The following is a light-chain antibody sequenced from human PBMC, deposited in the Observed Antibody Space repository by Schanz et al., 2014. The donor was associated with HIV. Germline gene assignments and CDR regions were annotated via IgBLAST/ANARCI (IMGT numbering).Light chain of an antibody. CDR3: SSHAGSDKFGI. J-gene: IGLJ2*01. Sequence: QSALTQPPSASGSRGQSITISCTGTSSDVGGFNYVSWYQQHPGKAPKLMIFDVSNRPSGVSDRFSGSKSGNTASLTVSGLQAEDEADYYCSSHAGSDKFGIFGGGTKLTVL. CDR2: DVS. CDR1: SSDVGGFNY. V-gene: IGLV2-8*01.